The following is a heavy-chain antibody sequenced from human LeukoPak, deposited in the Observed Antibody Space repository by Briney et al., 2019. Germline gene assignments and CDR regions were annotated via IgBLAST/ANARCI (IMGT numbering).Heavy chain of an antibody. CDR2: IWYDGSIQ. D-gene: IGHD2-21*02. CDR1: GFTFSSYG. CDR3: ARGRTATYTPIDY. J-gene: IGHJ4*02. Sequence: PGGSLRLSCAASGFTFSSYGMHWVRQAPGKGLEWVAAIWYDGSIQYYADSVKGRFTISRGNSKNTLYLQMNSLRAEDTAVYYCARGRTATYTPIDYWGQGTLVTVSS. V-gene: IGHV3-33*01.